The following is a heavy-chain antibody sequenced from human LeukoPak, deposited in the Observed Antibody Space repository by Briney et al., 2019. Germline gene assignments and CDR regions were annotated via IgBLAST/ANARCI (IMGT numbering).Heavy chain of an antibody. CDR1: GYSISSGYY. V-gene: IGHV4-38-2*02. CDR2: IYHSGST. Sequence: SETLSLTCTVPGYSISSGYYWGWIRQPPGKGLEWIGSIYHSGSTYYNPSLKSRVTISVDTSKNQFSLKLSSVTAADTAVYYCARDWDIVVVPAAIHAFDIWGQGTMVTVSS. D-gene: IGHD2-2*01. CDR3: ARDWDIVVVPAAIHAFDI. J-gene: IGHJ3*02.